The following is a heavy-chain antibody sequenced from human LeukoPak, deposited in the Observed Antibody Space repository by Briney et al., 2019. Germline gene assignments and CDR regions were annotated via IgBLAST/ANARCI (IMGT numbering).Heavy chain of an antibody. CDR3: AKDKYNFWSGSNYYYMDV. CDR2: ISGGAGST. Sequence: GGSLRLSCAASAITFSTYAMSWVRQAPGKGLECISVISGGAGSTYYADSVKGRFTISRDNSKNTLYLQMNSLRAEDTAVYYCAKDKYNFWSGSNYYYMDVWGKGTTVTVSS. D-gene: IGHD3-3*01. V-gene: IGHV3-23*01. CDR1: AITFSTYA. J-gene: IGHJ6*03.